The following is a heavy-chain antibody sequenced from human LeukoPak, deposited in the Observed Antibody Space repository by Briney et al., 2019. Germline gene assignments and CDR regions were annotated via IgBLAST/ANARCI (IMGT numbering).Heavy chain of an antibody. D-gene: IGHD3-22*01. CDR2: FDPEGGET. J-gene: IGHJ3*02. V-gene: IGHV1-24*01. CDR1: GYTLTELS. Sequence: ASVKVSCKVSGYTLTELSMHWVRQAPGKGLEWMGGFDPEGGETIYAQKFQGRVTMTEDTSTDTAYMELSSLRSEDTAVDYCATGLYSSPAFDIWGQGTMVTVSS. CDR3: ATGLYSSPAFDI.